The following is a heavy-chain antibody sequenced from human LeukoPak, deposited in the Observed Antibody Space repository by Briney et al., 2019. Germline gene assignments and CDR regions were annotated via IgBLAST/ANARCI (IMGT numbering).Heavy chain of an antibody. V-gene: IGHV5-51*01. D-gene: IGHD3-22*01. CDR1: GYSFTSYW. CDR2: IYPGDSDT. J-gene: IGHJ5*02. CDR3: ARRAYYDSSGYNWFDP. Sequence: GESLKISCKGSGYSFTSYWIGWVRQMPGKGLEWMGIIYPGDSDTRYSPSFQGQVTISADKSISTAYLQWSSLKASDSAMYYCARRAYYDSSGYNWFDPWGQGTLVTVSS.